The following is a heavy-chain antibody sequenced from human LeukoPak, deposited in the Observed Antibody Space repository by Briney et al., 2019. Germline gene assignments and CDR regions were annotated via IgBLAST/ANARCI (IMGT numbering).Heavy chain of an antibody. CDR3: ARVDFGVVIGDSAHFDY. CDR2: MNPNSGNT. J-gene: IGHJ4*02. V-gene: IGHV1-8*01. D-gene: IGHD3-3*01. Sequence: GASVKVSCKASGYTFTSYYINWVRQATGQGLEWMGWMNPNSGNTGYAQKFQGRVTMTRNTSISTAYMELSSLRSEDTAVYYCARVDFGVVIGDSAHFDYWGQGTLVTVSS. CDR1: GYTFTSYY.